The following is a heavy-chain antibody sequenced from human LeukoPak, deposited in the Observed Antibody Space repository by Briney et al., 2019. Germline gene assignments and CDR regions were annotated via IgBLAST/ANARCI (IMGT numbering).Heavy chain of an antibody. J-gene: IGHJ4*02. Sequence: KTSETLSLTCAVYGGSFSGYYWSWIRQPPGKGLEWIGEINHSGSTNYNPSLKSRVTISVDTSKNQFSLKLSSVTAADTAVYYCARGLLGVSNYWGQGTLVTVSS. V-gene: IGHV4-34*01. D-gene: IGHD3-16*01. CDR3: ARGLLGVSNY. CDR1: GGSFSGYY. CDR2: INHSGST.